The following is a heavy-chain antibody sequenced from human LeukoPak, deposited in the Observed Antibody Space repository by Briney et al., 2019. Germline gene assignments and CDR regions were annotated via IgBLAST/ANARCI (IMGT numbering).Heavy chain of an antibody. Sequence: SETLSLTCTVSGGSISSYYWSWIRQPPGKGLEWIGYIYYSGSTNYNPSLKSRVTISVDTSKNQFSLKLSSVTAADTAVYYCARTPMVRGVPRFDPWGQGTLVTVSS. CDR3: ARTPMVRGVPRFDP. D-gene: IGHD3-10*01. J-gene: IGHJ5*02. CDR2: IYYSGST. CDR1: GGSISSYY. V-gene: IGHV4-59*08.